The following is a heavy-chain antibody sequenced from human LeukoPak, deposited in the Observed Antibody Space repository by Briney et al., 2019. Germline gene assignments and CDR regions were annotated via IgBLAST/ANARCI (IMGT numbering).Heavy chain of an antibody. CDR2: MNPNSGNT. Sequence: ASVKVSCKASGYTFTSSDINWVRQATGQGPEWMGWMNPNSGNTFYAQKFQGRVTMTRNTSISTAYMELSSLRSEDTAVYYCARGAHDDSSGFDIWGQGTMVTVSS. CDR1: GYTFTSSD. D-gene: IGHD3-22*01. CDR3: ARGAHDDSSGFDI. J-gene: IGHJ3*02. V-gene: IGHV1-8*01.